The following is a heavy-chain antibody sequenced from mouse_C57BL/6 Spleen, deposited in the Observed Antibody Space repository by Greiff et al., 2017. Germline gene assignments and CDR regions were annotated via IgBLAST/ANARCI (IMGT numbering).Heavy chain of an antibody. CDR3: ARGGYDYYYFDY. J-gene: IGHJ2*01. Sequence: EVNLVESGGGLVKPGGSLKLSCAASGFTFSDYGMHWVRQAPEKGLEWVAYISSGSSTIYYADTGKGRFTISRDNAKNTLFLQMTSLRSEDTAMYYCARGGYDYYYFDYWGQGTTLTVSS. CDR1: GFTFSDYG. CDR2: ISSGSSTI. D-gene: IGHD2-4*01. V-gene: IGHV5-17*01.